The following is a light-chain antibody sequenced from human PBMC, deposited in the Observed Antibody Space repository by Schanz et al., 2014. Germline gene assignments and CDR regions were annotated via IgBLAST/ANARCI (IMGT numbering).Light chain of an antibody. Sequence: DIQMTQSPSSLSASVGDRVTITCRASRGISINLAWYQQIPGKVPNLLIYAASILQSGVPSRFSGSGSGTDFTLTISSLQPEDAATYYCQKYYSAPYTFGQGTKLEIK. V-gene: IGKV1-27*01. J-gene: IGKJ2*01. CDR3: QKYYSAPYT. CDR2: AAS. CDR1: RGISIN.